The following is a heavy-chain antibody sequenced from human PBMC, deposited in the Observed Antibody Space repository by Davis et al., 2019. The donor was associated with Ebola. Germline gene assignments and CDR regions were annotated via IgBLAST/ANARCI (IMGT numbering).Heavy chain of an antibody. CDR3: ARGGIYCSSTSCYTAPFDY. J-gene: IGHJ4*02. V-gene: IGHV1-2*02. Sequence: ASVQVSCKASGYTFTGYYMHWVRQAPGQGLEWMGWINPNSGGTNYAQKFQGRVTMTRDTSISTAYMELSRLRSDDTAVYYCARGGIYCSSTSCYTAPFDYWGQGTLVTVSS. D-gene: IGHD2-2*02. CDR1: GYTFTGYY. CDR2: INPNSGGT.